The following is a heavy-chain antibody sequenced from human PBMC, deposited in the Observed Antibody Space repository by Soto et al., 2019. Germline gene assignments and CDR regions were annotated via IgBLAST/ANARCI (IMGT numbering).Heavy chain of an antibody. D-gene: IGHD2-8*01. CDR3: TKGDSCTNGICYSSFDS. J-gene: IGHJ4*02. CDR2: IRGGGGAT. CDR1: EFTFSSSA. V-gene: IGHV3-23*01. Sequence: GGSLRLSCAASEFTFSSSAMSWVRQAPGKGLQWVSTIRGGGGATYYADPVKGRFTISRDNSKNTLYLQMNRLRVEDTAVYYCTKGDSCTNGICYSSFDSWGQGTLVTVSS.